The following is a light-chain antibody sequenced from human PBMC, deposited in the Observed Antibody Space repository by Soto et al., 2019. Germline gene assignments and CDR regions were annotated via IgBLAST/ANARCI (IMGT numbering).Light chain of an antibody. Sequence: QSVLTQPASVSGSDGQSITISCTGTSSDVGAYNYISWYQQRPGKVPKLIIYGVSNRPSGISYRFSGSKSGNTASLTISGLQGDDEADYYCSSYTDSSTYVFGTGTKLTVL. V-gene: IGLV2-14*01. J-gene: IGLJ1*01. CDR1: SSDVGAYNY. CDR3: SSYTDSSTYV. CDR2: GVS.